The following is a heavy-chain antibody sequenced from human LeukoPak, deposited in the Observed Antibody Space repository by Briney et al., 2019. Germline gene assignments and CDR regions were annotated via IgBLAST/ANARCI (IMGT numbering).Heavy chain of an antibody. Sequence: GASVKVSCKASGYTFTSYAMHWVRQAPGQRLEGMGWINAGNGNTKYSQKFQGRVTITRDTSASTAYMELSSLRSEDTAVYYCARGEMATISWFDPWGQGTLVTVSS. J-gene: IGHJ5*02. CDR3: ARGEMATISWFDP. V-gene: IGHV1-3*01. CDR1: GYTFTSYA. CDR2: INAGNGNT. D-gene: IGHD5-24*01.